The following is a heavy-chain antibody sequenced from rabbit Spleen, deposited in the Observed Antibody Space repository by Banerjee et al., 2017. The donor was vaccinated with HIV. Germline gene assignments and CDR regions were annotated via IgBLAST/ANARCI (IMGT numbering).Heavy chain of an antibody. Sequence: QEQLEESGGGLVKPEGSLTLTCMSSGLDFSSSYWICWVRQSPGKGLEWIGCVDVGSSGFTYFANWAKGRFTISKTSSTTVTLQMTSLTAADTATYFCARDAASSFSSYGMDLWGPGTLVTVS. CDR3: ARDAASSFSSYGMDL. CDR1: GLDFSSSYW. V-gene: IGHV1S45*01. D-gene: IGHD8-1*01. J-gene: IGHJ6*01. CDR2: VDVGSSGFT.